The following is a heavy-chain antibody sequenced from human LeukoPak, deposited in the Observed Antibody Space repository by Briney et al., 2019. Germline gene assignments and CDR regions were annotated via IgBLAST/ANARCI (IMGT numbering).Heavy chain of an antibody. CDR2: ISGRSSTI. Sequence: GGSLRLSCAASAFTFSDYSMNWVRQAPGKGLEWVAYISGRSSTIYYADSVKGRFTISRDNAKNSMYLQMNSLRAEDTAVYYCARDRIKSGSYYFDYWGQGTLVTVSS. D-gene: IGHD1-26*01. J-gene: IGHJ4*02. CDR1: AFTFSDYS. CDR3: ARDRIKSGSYYFDY. V-gene: IGHV3-48*01.